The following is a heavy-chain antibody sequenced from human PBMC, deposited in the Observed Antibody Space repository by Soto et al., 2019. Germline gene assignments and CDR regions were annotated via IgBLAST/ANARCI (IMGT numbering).Heavy chain of an antibody. CDR1: GYTFSNYD. D-gene: IGHD3-10*01. J-gene: IGHJ4*02. CDR2: VNPNNGDT. Sequence: QVQLVQSGAELKKPGASVKVSCKASGYTFSNYDMNWVRQATGQGPEWIGWVNPNNGDTRYAQKFQGRVTLTTDISTTTAYMELTSLRSEDTAIYYCAKVSRKGSAIDFDYWGQGTLITVSS. V-gene: IGHV1-8*01. CDR3: AKVSRKGSAIDFDY.